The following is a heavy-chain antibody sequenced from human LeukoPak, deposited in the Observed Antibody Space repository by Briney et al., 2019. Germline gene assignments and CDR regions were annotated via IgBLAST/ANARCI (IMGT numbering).Heavy chain of an antibody. CDR2: ISYDGSNK. D-gene: IGHD2-2*01. CDR3: AKDGTCSSASCYRFDP. Sequence: PGGSLTLSCAASGFTFSNYAMHWVRQAPGKGLEWVAVISYDGSNKYYADSVKGRFTISRDNSKNTLYLQMNSLRTGDTAVYYCAKDGTCSSASCYRFDPWGQGTLVTVSS. V-gene: IGHV3-30*04. J-gene: IGHJ5*02. CDR1: GFTFSNYA.